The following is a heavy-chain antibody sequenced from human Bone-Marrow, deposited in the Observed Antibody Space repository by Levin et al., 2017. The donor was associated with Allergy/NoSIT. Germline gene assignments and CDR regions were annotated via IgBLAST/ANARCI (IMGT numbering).Heavy chain of an antibody. CDR1: GFTFRNYN. V-gene: IGHV3-21*01. D-gene: IGHD5-18*01. Sequence: GGSLRLSCVASGFTFRNYNMNWVRQAPGRGLEWVSSITGSSGDISYADSLKGRFTISRDNAKNSLYLQMNSLRVEDTAVYYCARGSARGYNYGPLGYWGQGTLLTVSS. CDR3: ARGSARGYNYGPLGY. CDR2: ITGSSGDI. J-gene: IGHJ4*02.